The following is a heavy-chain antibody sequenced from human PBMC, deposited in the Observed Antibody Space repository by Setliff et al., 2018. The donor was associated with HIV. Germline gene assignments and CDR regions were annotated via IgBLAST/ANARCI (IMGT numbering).Heavy chain of an antibody. Sequence: PSETLSLTCAISGYSITSDYYWAWIRQPPGKGLGWIGTVYYSGSTYYSPSLKSRVTISVDTSKDHFSLGLTSVTAADTAVYYCARLDTVMSHFDNWGQGTLVTVSS. CDR1: GYSITSDYY. V-gene: IGHV4-38-2*01. CDR3: ARLDTVMSHFDN. D-gene: IGHD5-18*01. J-gene: IGHJ4*02. CDR2: VYYSGST.